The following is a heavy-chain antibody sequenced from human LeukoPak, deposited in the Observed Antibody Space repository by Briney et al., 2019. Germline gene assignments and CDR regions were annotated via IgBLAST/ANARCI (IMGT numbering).Heavy chain of an antibody. Sequence: ASVKVSCKASGYTFTSYAISWVRQEPGQGLEWMGWISAYNGYTNYAQNLQGRVTMTTDTSTSTAYMELTSLRSDDTAVYYCARALARDVYNINWFDPWGQGTLVTVSS. CDR3: ARALARDVYNINWFDP. D-gene: IGHD5-24*01. V-gene: IGHV1-18*01. CDR1: GYTFTSYA. CDR2: ISAYNGYT. J-gene: IGHJ5*02.